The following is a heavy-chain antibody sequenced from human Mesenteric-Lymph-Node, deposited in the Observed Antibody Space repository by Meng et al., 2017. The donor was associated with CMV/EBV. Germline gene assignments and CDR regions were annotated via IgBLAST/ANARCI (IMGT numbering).Heavy chain of an antibody. CDR1: GGSVSSGSYY. D-gene: IGHD2-2*01. J-gene: IGHJ4*02. Sequence: GSLRLSCTVSGGSVSSGSYYWSWIRQPPGKGLEWIGNIYHSGMTYYNSSLKSRVTISVDTSKYQLSLILSSVTAADTAVYYCARWGIGTNWYAIDYWGQGTLVTVSS. V-gene: IGHV4-39*07. CDR2: IYHSGMT. CDR3: ARWGIGTNWYAIDY.